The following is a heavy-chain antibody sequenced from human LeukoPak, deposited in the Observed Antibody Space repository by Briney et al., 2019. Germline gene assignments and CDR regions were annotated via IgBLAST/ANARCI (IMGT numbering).Heavy chain of an antibody. J-gene: IGHJ4*02. CDR3: ASEGFGEFYYFDY. D-gene: IGHD3-10*01. Sequence: SETQSLTCTVSGGSISSSSYYWGWIRQPPGKGLEWIGSIYYSGSTYYNPSLKSRVTISVDTSKNQFSLKLSSVTAADTAVYYCASEGFGEFYYFDYWGQGTLVTVSS. CDR1: GGSISSSSYY. CDR2: IYYSGST. V-gene: IGHV4-39*01.